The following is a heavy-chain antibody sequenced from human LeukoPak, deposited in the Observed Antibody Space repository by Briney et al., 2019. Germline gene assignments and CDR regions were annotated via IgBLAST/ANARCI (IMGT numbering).Heavy chain of an antibody. J-gene: IGHJ3*02. D-gene: IGHD4-17*01. V-gene: IGHV3-23*01. CDR2: MGVSGDNV. Sequence: GGSLRLSCAASGFTFSAYGVTWVRQAPGKGLVWVSSMGVSGDNVHYADSVKGRFAISRDNSKNTLYLQMNSLRAEDAAVYYCAKGPNGDYVGAFDTWGQGTMVIVSS. CDR3: AKGPNGDYVGAFDT. CDR1: GFTFSAYG.